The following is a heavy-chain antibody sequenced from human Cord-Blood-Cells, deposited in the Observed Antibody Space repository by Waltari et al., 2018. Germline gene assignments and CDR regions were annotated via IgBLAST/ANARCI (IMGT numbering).Heavy chain of an antibody. CDR3: AGDYSGYANGYFDL. D-gene: IGHD5-12*01. CDR1: GWLRPATE. CDR2: ISPASGGT. Sequence: VVQAEAGPEVKKPGSGVNVTCKDSGWLRPATEMSWVRQAPGQGLEWVGRISPASGGTNYAQKIQRRVTMTRDTSISTAYMELSRRGSDDTAVYCCAGDYSGYANGYFDLWGRGTLVTVSS. J-gene: IGHJ2*01. V-gene: IGHV1-2*06.